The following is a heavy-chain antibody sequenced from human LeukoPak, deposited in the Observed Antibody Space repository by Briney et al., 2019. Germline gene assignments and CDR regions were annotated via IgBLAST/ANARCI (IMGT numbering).Heavy chain of an antibody. V-gene: IGHV4-59*12. D-gene: IGHD3-10*01. CDR3: ARERRDYFGSESKIRRLENYFDP. J-gene: IGHJ5*02. Sequence: PSETLSLTCTVSGGSFSSNSWSWMRQPPGKRLECIGYIYYSGSTNYSPSLKSRVTISVDTSKNQFSLKLRSVTAADTAIYYCARERRDYFGSESKIRRLENYFDPWGQETLVTVSS. CDR1: GGSFSSNS. CDR2: IYYSGST.